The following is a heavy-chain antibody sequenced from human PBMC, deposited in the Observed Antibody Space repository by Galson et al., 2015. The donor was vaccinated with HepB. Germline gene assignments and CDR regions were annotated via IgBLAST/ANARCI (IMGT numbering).Heavy chain of an antibody. CDR2: ISISSSYI. D-gene: IGHD4-11*01. CDR3: ARAKTRSNFDY. Sequence: SLRLSCAASGLTFSTYSMNWVRQAPGKGLEWVSSISISSSYIYYADSVKGRFTISRDNAKNSLYLQMNSLRAEDTAVYYCARAKTRSNFDYWGQGTLVTVSS. V-gene: IGHV3-21*01. CDR1: GLTFSTYS. J-gene: IGHJ4*02.